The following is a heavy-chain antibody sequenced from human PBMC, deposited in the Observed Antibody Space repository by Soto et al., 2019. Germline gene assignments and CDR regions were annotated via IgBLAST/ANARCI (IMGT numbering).Heavy chain of an antibody. CDR1: GFIFSTYW. J-gene: IGHJ5*02. Sequence: EVQLVESGGGLGQPGGSLRLSCAASGFIFSTYWMHWVRQVPGKGLAWVSRINTDGSRTSYADSVKGRFTISRDNAKNTVYLQMNSLRAEDTAVYFCARVKSGSYDGFDPWGQGTLVTVSS. V-gene: IGHV3-74*01. CDR3: ARVKSGSYDGFDP. CDR2: INTDGSRT. D-gene: IGHD3-10*01.